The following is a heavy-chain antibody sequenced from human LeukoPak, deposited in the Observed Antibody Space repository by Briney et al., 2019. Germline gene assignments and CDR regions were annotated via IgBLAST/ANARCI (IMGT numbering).Heavy chain of an antibody. J-gene: IGHJ4*02. D-gene: IGHD2-21*01. V-gene: IGHV3-74*01. CDR2: ISSDGRDR. CDR1: GLTLSGYW. Sequence: PGGSLRLSCEASGLTLSGYWMHWVRQVPGKGLMWVTGISSDGRDRRYADSVKGRFTISRDNARNTLYLQMNSLRDEDSGIYYCGRDVEGPRAFDYWGQGTLVTVS. CDR3: GRDVEGPRAFDY.